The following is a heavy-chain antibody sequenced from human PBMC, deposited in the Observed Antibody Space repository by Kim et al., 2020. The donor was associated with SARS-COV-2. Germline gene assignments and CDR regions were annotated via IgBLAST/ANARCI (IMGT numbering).Heavy chain of an antibody. CDR1: GGTFSSYA. Sequence: SVKVSCKASGGTFSSYAISWVRQAPGQGLEWMGGIIPIFGTANYAQKFQGRVTITADESTSTAYMELSSLRSEDTAVYYCARAPGGYCTNGVCGEYNWFDPWGQGTLVTVSS. V-gene: IGHV1-69*13. J-gene: IGHJ5*02. D-gene: IGHD2-8*01. CDR2: IIPIFGTA. CDR3: ARAPGGYCTNGVCGEYNWFDP.